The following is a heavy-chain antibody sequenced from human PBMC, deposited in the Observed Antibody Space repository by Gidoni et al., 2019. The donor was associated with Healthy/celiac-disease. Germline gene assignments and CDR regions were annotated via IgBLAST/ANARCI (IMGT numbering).Heavy chain of an antibody. CDR2: MNPNSGNT. CDR3: ARGNSDSSGYYLDY. Sequence: QVQLVQSGAEVKKPGASVKVSCQASGYPFTSYDINWVRQATGQGLEWMGWMNPNSGNTGYAQKFQGRVTMTRNTSISTAYMELSSLRSEDTAVYYCARGNSDSSGYYLDYWGQGTLVTVSS. CDR1: GYPFTSYD. J-gene: IGHJ4*02. D-gene: IGHD3-22*01. V-gene: IGHV1-8*01.